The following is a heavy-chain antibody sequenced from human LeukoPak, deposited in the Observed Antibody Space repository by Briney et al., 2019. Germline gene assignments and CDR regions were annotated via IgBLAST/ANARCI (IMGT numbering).Heavy chain of an antibody. CDR2: INHSGST. J-gene: IGHJ4*02. V-gene: IGHV4-34*01. D-gene: IGHD1-26*01. CDR1: GGSFSGYY. CDR3: ARVGATLFDY. Sequence: PSETLSLTCAVYGGSFSGYYWSWIRQPPGKGLEWIGEINHSGSTNYNPSLKSRVTISVDTSKNRFSLKLSSVTAADTAVYYCARVGATLFDYWGQGTLVTVSS.